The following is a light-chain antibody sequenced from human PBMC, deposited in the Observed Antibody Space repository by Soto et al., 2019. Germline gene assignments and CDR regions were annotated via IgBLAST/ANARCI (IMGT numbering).Light chain of an antibody. CDR1: QRVRSSF. J-gene: IGKJ4*01. V-gene: IGKV3-20*01. CDR3: QQYGGSVT. CDR2: GPS. Sequence: EIALTXSTGTMSLSPXXXASLSCRASQRVRSSFFAWYQQKPGQAPRLLIYGPSTRATGGPDRFSGSGPWTSFTLTICSLEPDDFAVYYWQQYGGSVTFGGWTKVEIK.